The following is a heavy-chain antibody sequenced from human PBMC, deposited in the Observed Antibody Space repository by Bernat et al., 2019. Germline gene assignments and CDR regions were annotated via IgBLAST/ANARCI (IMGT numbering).Heavy chain of an antibody. Sequence: EVQLVESGGGLVQPGGSLRLSCAASGFAFSTYWMSWVRQAPGKGLEWVANIKQDGSENYYVDSVKGRFTISRDNAKKSLYLQMNSLRAEDTAVYYCVRDDRYCSGGTCYFPGYYFDYWCQGTLVTVSS. V-gene: IGHV3-7*03. J-gene: IGHJ4*02. D-gene: IGHD2-15*01. CDR1: GFAFSTYW. CDR3: VRDDRYCSGGTCYFPGYYFDY. CDR2: IKQDGSEN.